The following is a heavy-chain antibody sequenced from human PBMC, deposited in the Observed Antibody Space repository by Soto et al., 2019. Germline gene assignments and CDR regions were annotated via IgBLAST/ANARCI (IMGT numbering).Heavy chain of an antibody. CDR1: GFTFSSYA. V-gene: IGHV3-23*01. CDR2: ISGTGYNT. J-gene: IGHJ6*02. Sequence: GGSLRLSCAASGFTFSSYAMNWVRQAPGKGLEWVSAISGTGYNTYYADSLKGRFTISRDNSKNTLSLQMNSLRAEDTAVYYCARDRQFSHPRGGMDVWGQGTTVTVSS. D-gene: IGHD3-10*01. CDR3: ARDRQFSHPRGGMDV.